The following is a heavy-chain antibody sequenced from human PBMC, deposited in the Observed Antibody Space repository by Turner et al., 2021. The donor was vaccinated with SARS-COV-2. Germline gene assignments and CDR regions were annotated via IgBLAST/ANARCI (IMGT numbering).Heavy chain of an antibody. D-gene: IGHD2-2*01. CDR3: ARDHRPVVVPAAKRAGSYYYGMDV. V-gene: IGHV3-21*01. J-gene: IGHJ6*02. CDR1: GFTFSSHS. Sequence: EVQLVESGGGLVQPGGSLRLSCAASGFTFSSHSMNWVRQAPGKGLEWVSSISSSSYIYYADSVKGRFTISRDNAKNSLYMKMNSLRAEDTAVYYCARDHRPVVVPAAKRAGSYYYGMDVWGQGTTVTVSS. CDR2: ISSSSYI.